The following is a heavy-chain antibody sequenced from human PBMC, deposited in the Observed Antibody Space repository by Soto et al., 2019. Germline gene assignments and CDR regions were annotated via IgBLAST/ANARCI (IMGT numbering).Heavy chain of an antibody. V-gene: IGHV1-18*01. Sequence: ASVKVSCKASGYTFTSYGISWVRQAPGQGLEWMGWISAYNGNTNYAQKLQGRVTMTTDTSTSTAYMELRSLRSDDTAVYYCARDRSSSWYRLGYYYYYGMDVWGQGTTVTVSS. CDR2: ISAYNGNT. CDR1: GYTFTSYG. D-gene: IGHD6-13*01. CDR3: ARDRSSSWYRLGYYYYYGMDV. J-gene: IGHJ6*02.